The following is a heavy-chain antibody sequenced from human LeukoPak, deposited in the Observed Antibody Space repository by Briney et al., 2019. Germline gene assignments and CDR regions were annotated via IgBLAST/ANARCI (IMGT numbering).Heavy chain of an antibody. CDR1: GGSISSGSYY. V-gene: IGHV4-61*02. CDR3: ARGQVGATTDY. Sequence: SETLSLTCTVSGGSISSGSYYWSWIRQPAGKGLEWIGRIYTSGSTNYSPSLKSRVTISVDTSKNQFSLKLSSVTAADTAVYYCARGQVGATTDYWGQGTLVTVSS. D-gene: IGHD1-26*01. CDR2: IYTSGST. J-gene: IGHJ4*02.